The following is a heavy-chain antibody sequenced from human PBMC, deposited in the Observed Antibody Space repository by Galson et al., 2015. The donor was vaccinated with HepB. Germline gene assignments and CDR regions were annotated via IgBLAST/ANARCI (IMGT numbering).Heavy chain of an antibody. Sequence: SEPLSLTCTVSGGSISSSSYYWGWIRQPPGKGLEWIGSIYYSGSTYYNPSLKSRVTISVDTSKNQFSLKLSSVTAADTAVYYRARNYGDYTGYWGQGTLVTVSS. CDR1: GGSISSSSYY. CDR2: IYYSGST. J-gene: IGHJ4*02. V-gene: IGHV4-39*07. D-gene: IGHD4-17*01. CDR3: ARNYGDYTGY.